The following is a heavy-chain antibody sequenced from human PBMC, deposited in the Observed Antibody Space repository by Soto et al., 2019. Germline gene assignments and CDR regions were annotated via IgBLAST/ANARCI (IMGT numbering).Heavy chain of an antibody. Sequence: SETLSLTCTVSGGSISSYYWSWIRQPPGKGLEGIGYIYYSGSTNYNPSLKSRVTISVDTPKNQFSLKLTSVTAADTPVYYCASNRSGDAFEIWGQGTMVTVSS. V-gene: IGHV4-59*08. CDR1: GGSISSYY. J-gene: IGHJ3*02. CDR2: IYYSGST. D-gene: IGHD3-22*01. CDR3: ASNRSGDAFEI.